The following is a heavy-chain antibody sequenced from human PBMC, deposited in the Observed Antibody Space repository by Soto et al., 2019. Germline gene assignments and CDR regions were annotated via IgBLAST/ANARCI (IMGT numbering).Heavy chain of an antibody. V-gene: IGHV1-69*12. J-gene: IGHJ6*02. CDR2: IIPVFGTA. Sequence: QVQLVQSGAEVMQPGSSVRVSCKTSGGTFSTSAISWVRQAPGQGLEWMGGIIPVFGTADYTQKFQARVTITADESTTTAYMELSGLRSEDTAVYFCARDKDRVPLGGNYYYASDVWGQGTTVTVS. D-gene: IGHD2-2*01. CDR3: ARDKDRVPLGGNYYYASDV. CDR1: GGTFSTSA.